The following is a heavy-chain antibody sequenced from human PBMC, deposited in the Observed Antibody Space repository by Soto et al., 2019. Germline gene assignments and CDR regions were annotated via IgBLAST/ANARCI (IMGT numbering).Heavy chain of an antibody. Sequence: GGSLRLSCASSGFTFNSYYMSWVRQAPGEGLEWVANIKPDGSEKYYVDSVEGRFTISRDNARNSLYLQMNSLRAEDTAVYYCVRDWRDGYDHSFNHWGQGTPVTVSS. CDR1: GFTFNSYY. CDR2: IKPDGSEK. J-gene: IGHJ4*02. CDR3: VRDWRDGYDHSFNH. D-gene: IGHD5-12*01. V-gene: IGHV3-7*03.